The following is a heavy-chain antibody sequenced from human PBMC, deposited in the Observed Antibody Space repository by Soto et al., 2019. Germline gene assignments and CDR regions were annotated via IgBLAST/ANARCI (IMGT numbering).Heavy chain of an antibody. CDR1: GFTFSSYA. J-gene: IGHJ5*02. CDR2: ISGSGDST. Sequence: VQLLESGGGLVQPGGSLRLSCAASGFTFSSYAMSWVRQAPGKGLEWISGISGSGDSTYYADSVKGRFTISRDNSKNTLYLQMNSLRAEDTAVYYCATGYSYAPFDPWGQGTLVTVSS. CDR3: ATGYSYAPFDP. V-gene: IGHV3-23*01. D-gene: IGHD5-18*01.